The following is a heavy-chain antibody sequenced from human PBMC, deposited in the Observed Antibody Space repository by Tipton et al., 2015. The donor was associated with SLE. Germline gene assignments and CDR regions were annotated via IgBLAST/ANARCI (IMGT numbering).Heavy chain of an antibody. CDR2: LDDSGHI. Sequence: TLSLTCFVSGDSLSSSYWSWIRQPPGKGLEWIGSLDDSGHIYYNPSLRSRLTMSIDTPKSQFSLKLTSVTAADTGVYYCAGAPEWVDYDAFVIWGQGTVVTVSS. CDR3: AGAPEWVDYDAFVI. D-gene: IGHD3-3*01. J-gene: IGHJ3*02. V-gene: IGHV4-59*01. CDR1: GDSLSSSY.